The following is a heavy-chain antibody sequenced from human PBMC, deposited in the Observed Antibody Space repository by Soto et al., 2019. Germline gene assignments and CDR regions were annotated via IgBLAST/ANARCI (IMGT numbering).Heavy chain of an antibody. V-gene: IGHV3-48*01. Sequence: GGSLRLSCAASGFTFSSYSMNWVRQAPGKGLEWVSYISSSSSTIYYADSVKGRFTISRDNAKNSLYLQMNSLRAEDTAVYYCARDRARELDYWGQGTLVTVSS. CDR3: ARDRARELDY. CDR2: ISSSSSTI. CDR1: GFTFSSYS. J-gene: IGHJ4*02. D-gene: IGHD1-26*01.